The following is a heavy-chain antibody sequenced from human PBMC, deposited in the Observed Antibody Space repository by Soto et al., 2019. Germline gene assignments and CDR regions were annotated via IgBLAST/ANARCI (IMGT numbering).Heavy chain of an antibody. D-gene: IGHD5-18*01. Sequence: PVGSLRLSCAASGFTFSSYGMHWVRQAPGKGLEWVAVIWYDGSNKYYADSVKGRFTISRDNSKNTLYLQMNSLRAEDTAVYYCARAGYSYGYYFDYWGQGTLVTVSS. J-gene: IGHJ4*02. V-gene: IGHV3-33*01. CDR3: ARAGYSYGYYFDY. CDR1: GFTFSSYG. CDR2: IWYDGSNK.